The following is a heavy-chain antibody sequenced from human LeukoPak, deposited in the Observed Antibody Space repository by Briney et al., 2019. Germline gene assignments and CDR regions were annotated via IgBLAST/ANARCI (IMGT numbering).Heavy chain of an antibody. CDR1: AFTFSSYA. V-gene: IGHV3-23*01. CDR3: AKYQRGDSYYYAMDV. J-gene: IGHJ6*02. D-gene: IGHD3-10*01. CDR2: ISGSGGST. Sequence: GGSVRLSCAASAFTFSSYAMSWVRQPPGKGLEWVSAISGSGGSTYYADSVKGRFTISRDNSKNTLYLQMNRLRAEDTALYACAKYQRGDSYYYAMDVWGQGTTVTVSS.